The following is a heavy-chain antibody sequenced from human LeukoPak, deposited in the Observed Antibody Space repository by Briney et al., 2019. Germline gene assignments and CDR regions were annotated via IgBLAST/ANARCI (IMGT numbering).Heavy chain of an antibody. CDR1: GFTFSSYA. V-gene: IGHV3-23*01. Sequence: GGSLRLSCAAPGFTFSSYAMSWVRQAPGKGLEWVSAISGSGGSTYYADSVKGRFTISRDNSKNTLYLQMNSLRAEDTAVYYCAKVSSSSTIPKGYGMDVWGQGTTVTVSS. CDR2: ISGSGGST. D-gene: IGHD2-2*01. CDR3: AKVSSSSTIPKGYGMDV. J-gene: IGHJ6*02.